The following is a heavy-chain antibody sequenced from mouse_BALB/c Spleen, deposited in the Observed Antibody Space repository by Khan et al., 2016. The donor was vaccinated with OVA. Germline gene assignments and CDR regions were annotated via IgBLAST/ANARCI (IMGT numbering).Heavy chain of an antibody. J-gene: IGHJ2*01. CDR2: IYPGTDNT. CDR1: GYIFTSYW. D-gene: IGHD1-1*01. Sequence: QVQLQQSGADLVRPGASLKLSCKTSGYIFTSYWIHWVKQRPGQGLEWIARIYPGTDNTYYNQKLKDKASLTVDKPSSTVYLQLSSLKSEDSAVYFCAREEALYYFDCWGQGTTLTVSS. V-gene: IGHV1S132*01. CDR3: AREEALYYFDC.